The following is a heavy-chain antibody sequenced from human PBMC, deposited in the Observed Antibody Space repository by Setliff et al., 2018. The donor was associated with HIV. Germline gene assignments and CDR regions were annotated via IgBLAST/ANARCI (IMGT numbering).Heavy chain of an antibody. CDR3: AREKYKFGYQVYFFDS. Sequence: SETLSLTCTVSGGSISFGCYYWSWLRQHPGKGLEWIGSIYYSGSTNYNPSLKSRLTIFLDTSNTQFSLKLSSVTAADTAVYFCAREKYKFGYQVYFFDSWGQGTLVTVSS. CDR1: GGSISFGCYY. J-gene: IGHJ4*02. CDR2: IYYSGST. D-gene: IGHD5-12*01. V-gene: IGHV4-31*03.